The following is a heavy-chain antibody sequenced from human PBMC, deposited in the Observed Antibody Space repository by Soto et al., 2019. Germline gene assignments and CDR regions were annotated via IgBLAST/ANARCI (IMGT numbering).Heavy chain of an antibody. V-gene: IGHV1-46*01. D-gene: IGHD2-2*01. CDR2: INPSGGST. J-gene: IGHJ5*02. CDR3: ARGASRYCSSTSCMYNWFDP. CDR1: GYTFTSYY. Sequence: GASVKVSCKASGYTFTSYYMHWVRQAPGQGLEWMGIINPSGGSTSYAQKFQGRVTMTRDTSTSTVYMELSSLRSEDTAGYYCARGASRYCSSTSCMYNWFDPWGQETLVTVSS.